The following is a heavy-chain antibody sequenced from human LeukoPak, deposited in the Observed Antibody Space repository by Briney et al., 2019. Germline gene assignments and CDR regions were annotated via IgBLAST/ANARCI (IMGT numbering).Heavy chain of an antibody. D-gene: IGHD6-13*01. Sequence: GGSLRLSCAASGFTLSSYGMHWVRQAPGKGLEWVAVISYDGNAKHYADSVNGRFTISRDDSKNTLYLQMNSLRSEDTAVYYCAKEKVFTSTSWTTIEYWGQGTLVTVSS. CDR3: AKEKVFTSTSWTTIEY. J-gene: IGHJ4*02. V-gene: IGHV3-30*18. CDR2: ISYDGNAK. CDR1: GFTLSSYG.